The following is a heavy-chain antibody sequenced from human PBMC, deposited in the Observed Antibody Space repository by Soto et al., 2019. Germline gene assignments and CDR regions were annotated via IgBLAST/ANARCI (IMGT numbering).Heavy chain of an antibody. D-gene: IGHD1-26*01. CDR1: GYTLTELS. CDR3: ATGVQVGATGPLYFDY. V-gene: IGHV1-24*01. J-gene: IGHJ4*02. CDR2: FDPEDGET. Sequence: RASVKVSCKVSGYTLTELSMHWVRQAPGKGLEWMGGFDPEDGETIYAQKFQGRVTMTEDTSTDTAYMELSSLRSEDTAVYYCATGVQVGATGPLYFDYWGQGTLVTVSS.